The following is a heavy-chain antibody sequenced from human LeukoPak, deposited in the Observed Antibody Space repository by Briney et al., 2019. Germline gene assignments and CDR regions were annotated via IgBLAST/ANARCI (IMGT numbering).Heavy chain of an antibody. CDR2: ISSSGTVI. J-gene: IGHJ6*03. CDR3: ARIYYYGSGSYYESMDV. V-gene: IGHV3-48*03. Sequence: GGSLRLSCAASGFAFSSYEMNWVRQAPGKGLEWVSYISSSGTVIYYADSVKGRFTISRDNAKNSLCLQMNSLRAEDTAVYYCARIYYYGSGSYYESMDVWGKGTTVTVSS. D-gene: IGHD3-10*01. CDR1: GFAFSSYE.